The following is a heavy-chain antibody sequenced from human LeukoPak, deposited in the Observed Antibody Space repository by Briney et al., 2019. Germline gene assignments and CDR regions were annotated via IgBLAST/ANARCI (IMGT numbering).Heavy chain of an antibody. D-gene: IGHD5-18*01. J-gene: IGHJ4*02. Sequence: GGSLRLSCAASGFTFDDYAMHWVRQGPGKGLEWVSLISGDGGITYYADSVKGRFTIYRDDSKNSLYLQMNSLRTEDTALYYYAKDIGGYSFAADYWGQGTLVTVSS. CDR3: AKDIGGYSFAADY. CDR1: GFTFDDYA. V-gene: IGHV3-43*02. CDR2: ISGDGGIT.